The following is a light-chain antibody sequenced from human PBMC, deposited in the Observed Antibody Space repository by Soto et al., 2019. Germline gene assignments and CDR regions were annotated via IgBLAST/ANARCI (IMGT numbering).Light chain of an antibody. Sequence: EIVMTQSPATLSVSPGERATLSCRASQSFSSNLAWYQQKPGQAPRLLIYGASTRATGIPARFSGSGSGTDFTLTISSLQSEDFAVYYCQHYNNWPPWTFGQGTRVEIK. CDR1: QSFSSN. J-gene: IGKJ1*01. CDR3: QHYNNWPPWT. V-gene: IGKV3-15*01. CDR2: GAS.